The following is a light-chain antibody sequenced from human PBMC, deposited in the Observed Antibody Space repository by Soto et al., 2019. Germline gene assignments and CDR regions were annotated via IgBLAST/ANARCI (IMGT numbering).Light chain of an antibody. V-gene: IGKV1-5*03. CDR1: QSLNSW. CDR2: KAS. J-gene: IGKJ1*01. Sequence: DIQMTQSPSTLSASVGDRVTITCRASQSLNSWLAWYQHKPGKAPKLLIHKASILASGVPSRFSGSDSGAEFTLTISSLQPDDFAPYSCQNYIGYSGMFGQGTKVDIK. CDR3: QNYIGYSGM.